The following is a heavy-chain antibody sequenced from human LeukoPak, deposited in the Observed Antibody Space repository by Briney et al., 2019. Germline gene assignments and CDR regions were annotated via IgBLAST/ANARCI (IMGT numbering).Heavy chain of an antibody. CDR1: GYTLTGYY. CDR2: INPNSGGT. J-gene: IGHJ4*02. V-gene: IGHV1-2*02. Sequence: GSVKVSCKASGYTLTGYYMHWVRQALGQGLEWMGWINPNSGGTNYAQKFQGRVTMTRDTSISTAYIELSRLRSDDAAVYYCARAGAVDTAMVNWGQGTLVTVAS. D-gene: IGHD5-18*01. CDR3: ARAGAVDTAMVN.